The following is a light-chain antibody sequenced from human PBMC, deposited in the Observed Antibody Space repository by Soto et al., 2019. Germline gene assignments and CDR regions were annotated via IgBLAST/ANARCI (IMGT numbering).Light chain of an antibody. CDR1: QNVNSN. J-gene: IGKJ2*01. CDR3: QQYNTLNT. V-gene: IGKV3-15*01. CDR2: NVS. Sequence: EIAMTQSPATLSVSPGQRATLSCRASQNVNSNLAGYQQKPGHAPSLLMYNVSTRATGFPARFSGSGSGTAFTLTISSLQSEDSAIYYCQQYNTLNTFGQGTKLEIK.